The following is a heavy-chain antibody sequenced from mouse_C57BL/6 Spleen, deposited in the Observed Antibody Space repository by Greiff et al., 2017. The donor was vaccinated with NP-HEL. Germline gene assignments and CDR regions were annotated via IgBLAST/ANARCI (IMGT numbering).Heavy chain of an antibody. V-gene: IGHV1-52*01. CDR3: ARSSYFDY. J-gene: IGHJ2*01. D-gene: IGHD1-1*01. CDR2: IDPSDSDT. Sequence: QVQLQQPGAELVRPGSSVKLSCKASGYTFTSYWMHWVKQRPIQGLEWIGNIDPSDSDTHYNQKFKDKATLTVDKSSSTAYMQLSSLTSEDSAVYYCARSSYFDYWGKGTTLTVSS. CDR1: GYTFTSYW.